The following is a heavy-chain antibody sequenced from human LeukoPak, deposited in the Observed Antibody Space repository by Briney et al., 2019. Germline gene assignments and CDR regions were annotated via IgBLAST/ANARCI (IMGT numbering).Heavy chain of an antibody. J-gene: IGHJ4*02. V-gene: IGHV3-74*01. D-gene: IGHD3-10*01. CDR3: ARDIVSGSGSLDY. CDR1: RFSFSNYW. CDR2: VKSDGSNP. Sequence: GGSLRLSCAASRFSFSNYWMHWARHAPGNGLVWVSRVKSDGSNPSYADSVKGRFTISRDNAENMLYLQMNTLGAEDTAVYYCARDIVSGSGSLDYWGQGTLVTVSS.